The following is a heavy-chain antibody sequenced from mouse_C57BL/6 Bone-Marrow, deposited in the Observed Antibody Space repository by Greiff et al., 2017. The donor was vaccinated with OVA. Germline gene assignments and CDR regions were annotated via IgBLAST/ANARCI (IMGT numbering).Heavy chain of an antibody. J-gene: IGHJ3*01. CDR2: IDPKSGGT. Sequence: VQLQQPGAELVKPGASVKLSCKASGYTFTSYWMHWVKQRPGRGLEWIGRIDPKSGGTKYNEKFKSKATLTVDKPSSTAYMQLSSLTSEDSAVYYCARPRQLRLAWFAYWGQGTLVTVSA. CDR1: GYTFTSYW. CDR3: ARPRQLRLAWFAY. D-gene: IGHD3-2*02. V-gene: IGHV1-72*01.